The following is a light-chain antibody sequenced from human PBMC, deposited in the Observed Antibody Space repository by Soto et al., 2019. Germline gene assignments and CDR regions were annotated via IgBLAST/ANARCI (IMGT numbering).Light chain of an antibody. CDR2: DVY. Sequence: QSALTQPASVSDSLGQSITISCIGTSSDIGSSDHVSWHQQHPGRAPKLIIYDVYNRPSGVSHRFSGSKTGNTASLIISGLQAEDEADYYCSSYTSTTSYVFGSGTKLTVL. V-gene: IGLV2-14*03. CDR3: SSYTSTTSYV. CDR1: SSDIGSSDH. J-gene: IGLJ1*01.